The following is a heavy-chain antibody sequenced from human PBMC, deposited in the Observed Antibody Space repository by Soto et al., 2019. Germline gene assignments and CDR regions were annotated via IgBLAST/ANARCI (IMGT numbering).Heavy chain of an antibody. CDR3: ARVPNCDSSSCYSYFDF. Sequence: QLVESGGGLVQPGGSLRLSCAASGFTFSNYWMHWVRQAPGKGPVWVSRISSDGTSTTYADSVKGRFTISRDNAKNTRYRQLSSLRAEDTAVYYCARVPNCDSSSCYSYFDFWGQGALVTVSS. CDR1: GFTFSNYW. V-gene: IGHV3-74*01. CDR2: ISSDGTST. J-gene: IGHJ4*02. D-gene: IGHD2-2*01.